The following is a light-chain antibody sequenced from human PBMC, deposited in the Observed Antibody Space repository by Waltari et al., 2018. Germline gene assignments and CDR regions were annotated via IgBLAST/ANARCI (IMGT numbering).Light chain of an antibody. CDR1: SVHSSNI. J-gene: IGLJ3*02. CDR2: VNSDGSH. V-gene: IGLV4-69*01. CDR3: QTGGHGTWV. Sequence: QLVLIQSPSASASLGASVKLTCTLSSVHSSNIIACHQQQPEKGPRYLMKVNSDGSHSKGDKIPDRFSGSSSGAERYLTISSLQSEDEADYFCQTGGHGTWVFGGGTKLTVL.